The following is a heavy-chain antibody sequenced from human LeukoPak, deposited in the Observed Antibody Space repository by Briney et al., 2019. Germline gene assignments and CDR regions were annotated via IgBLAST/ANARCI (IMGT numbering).Heavy chain of an antibody. J-gene: IGHJ4*02. D-gene: IGHD1-1*01. CDR2: LNPNTGET. CDR3: SRALHNWNDQGSDH. V-gene: IGHV1-2*02. Sequence: ASVKIYCPTSGYTFTGYCMHWLRQARGQGPEWIRWLNPNTGETKFARKFQGRVTMSRDTSIYTAYMELNRLTSDGTAVYYCSRALHNWNDQGSDHWVQGTLVTVSS. CDR1: GYTFTGYC.